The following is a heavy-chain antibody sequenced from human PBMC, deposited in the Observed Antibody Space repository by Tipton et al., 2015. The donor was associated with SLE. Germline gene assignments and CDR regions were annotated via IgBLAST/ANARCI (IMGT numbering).Heavy chain of an antibody. D-gene: IGHD5-18*01. CDR1: GYSFSTYW. CDR2: IFPTDSET. CDR3: ARISVDTTMAQRVDYGMDV. J-gene: IGHJ6*02. V-gene: IGHV5-51*03. Sequence: QLVQSGAEVKKSGEFLKIACKGAGYSFSTYWIGWVRQMPGKGLEWMGIIFPTDSETIYSPSFQGQVTLSIDRSINTAYLEWSSLKTSDTAMYYCARISVDTTMAQRVDYGMDVWGQGTTVTVSS.